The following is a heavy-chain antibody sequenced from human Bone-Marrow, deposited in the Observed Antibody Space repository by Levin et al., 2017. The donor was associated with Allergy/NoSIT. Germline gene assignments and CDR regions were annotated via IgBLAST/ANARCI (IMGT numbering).Heavy chain of an antibody. CDR1: GFSFSGAW. D-gene: IGHD1-1*01. CDR2: IKSKTDGGTT. J-gene: IGHJ4*02. Sequence: GGSLRLSCAASGFSFSGAWMTWVRQAPGKGLEWVGRIKSKTDGGTTDYAAPVKGRFTISRDDSKNTLSLQMNSLKTEDTAVYYCTSRATGTGDYWGQGTLVTVSS. V-gene: IGHV3-15*01. CDR3: TSRATGTGDY.